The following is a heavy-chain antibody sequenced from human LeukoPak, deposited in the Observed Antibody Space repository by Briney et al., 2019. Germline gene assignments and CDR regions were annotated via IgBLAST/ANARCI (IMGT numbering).Heavy chain of an antibody. V-gene: IGHV3-23*01. Sequence: GGSLRLSCAASGFTFSSYAMSWVRQAPGKGLEWVSAISGSGGSTYYADSVKGRFTISRDNSKNTLYLQMNSLRAEDTAVYYCARLPPDYYDSSGYAGIDYWGQGTLVTVSS. CDR2: ISGSGGST. D-gene: IGHD3-22*01. CDR3: ARLPPDYYDSSGYAGIDY. J-gene: IGHJ4*02. CDR1: GFTFSSYA.